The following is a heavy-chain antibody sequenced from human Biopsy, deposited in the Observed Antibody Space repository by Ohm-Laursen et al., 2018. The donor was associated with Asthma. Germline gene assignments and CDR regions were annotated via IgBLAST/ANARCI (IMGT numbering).Heavy chain of an antibody. CDR3: ARGIGLSGYDFWSGYSATPNWFDP. D-gene: IGHD3-3*01. Sequence: TLSPTCTVSGGSISSGGYYWSWIRQHPGKGLEWIGYIYYSGSTYYNPSLKSRVTISVDTSKNQFSLKLSSVTAADTAVYYCARGIGLSGYDFWSGYSATPNWFDPWGQGTLVTDSS. V-gene: IGHV4-31*03. CDR2: IYYSGST. CDR1: GGSISSGGYY. J-gene: IGHJ5*02.